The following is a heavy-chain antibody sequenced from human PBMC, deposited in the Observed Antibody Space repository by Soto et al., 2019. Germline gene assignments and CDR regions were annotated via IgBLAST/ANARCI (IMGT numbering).Heavy chain of an antibody. CDR2: ISSSSSYI. CDR1: GFTFRSYS. CDR3: ARDTDGYFDY. V-gene: IGHV3-21*01. Sequence: EVQLVESGGGLVKPGGSLRLSCAASGFTFRSYSMNWVRQAPGKGLEWVSSISSSSSYIYYADSVKGRFTISRDNAKNSLYLQMNSLRAEDTAVYYCARDTDGYFDYWGQGTLVTVSS. J-gene: IGHJ4*02.